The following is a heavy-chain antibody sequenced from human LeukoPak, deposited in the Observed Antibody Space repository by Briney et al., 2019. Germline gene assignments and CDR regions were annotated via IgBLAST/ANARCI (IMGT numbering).Heavy chain of an antibody. CDR3: ARKSGRAFDI. CDR2: IYPGESDT. J-gene: IGHJ3*02. V-gene: IGHV5-51*01. D-gene: IGHD2-15*01. Sequence: GESLKISCKGSGYSFTSYWSGWVRQMPGKGLEWMGIIYPGESDTRYSQSFQGQVTISADKSISTAYLQWSSLKASDTAMHYCARKSGRAFDIWGQGTMVTVSS. CDR1: GYSFTSYW.